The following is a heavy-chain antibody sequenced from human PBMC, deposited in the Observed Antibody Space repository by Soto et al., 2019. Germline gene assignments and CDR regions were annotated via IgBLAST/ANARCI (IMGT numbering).Heavy chain of an antibody. J-gene: IGHJ4*02. D-gene: IGHD3-22*01. CDR1: GFTFSSYA. CDR2: ISGSGGST. V-gene: IGHV3-23*01. CDR3: AKDTYDSSGYSPDFDY. Sequence: PGGSLRLSCAASGFTFSSYAMSWVRQAPGKGLEWVSAISGSGGSTYYADSVKGRFTISRDNSKNTLYLQMNSLRAEDTAVYYCAKDTYDSSGYSPDFDYWGQGTLVTVSS.